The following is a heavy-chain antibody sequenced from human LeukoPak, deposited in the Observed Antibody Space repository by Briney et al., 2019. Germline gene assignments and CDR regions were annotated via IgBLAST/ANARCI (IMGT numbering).Heavy chain of an antibody. Sequence: PSETLSLTCTVSGGSISSYYWSWIRQPPGKGLEWIGYIYYSGSTNYNPSLKSRVTISVDTSKNQFSLKLSSVTAADTAVHYCARDKYSSRYWFDPWGQGTLVTVSS. V-gene: IGHV4-59*01. J-gene: IGHJ5*02. D-gene: IGHD6-19*01. CDR3: ARDKYSSRYWFDP. CDR2: IYYSGST. CDR1: GGSISSYY.